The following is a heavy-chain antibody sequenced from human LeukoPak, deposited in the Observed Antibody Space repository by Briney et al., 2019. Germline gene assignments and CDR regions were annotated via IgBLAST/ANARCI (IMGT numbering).Heavy chain of an antibody. J-gene: IGHJ4*02. CDR3: ARVRCSGGGCFYNFDY. Sequence: KTGGSLRLSCAASGFTFSTYSMNWVRQAPGKGLEWVSSLRSSSTYVYYADSVKGRFTIPRDNAKNSLYLQMNSLRAEDTAVYYCARVRCSGGGCFYNFDYWGQGSLVTVSS. CDR1: GFTFSTYS. D-gene: IGHD2-15*01. CDR2: LRSSSTYV. V-gene: IGHV3-21*01.